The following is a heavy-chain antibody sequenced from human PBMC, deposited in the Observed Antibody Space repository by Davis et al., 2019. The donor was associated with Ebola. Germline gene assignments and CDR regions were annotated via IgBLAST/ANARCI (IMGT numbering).Heavy chain of an antibody. J-gene: IGHJ4*02. V-gene: IGHV1-69*02. D-gene: IGHD6-13*01. CDR2: FIPILGIA. CDR1: GGTFSSYT. CDR3: ARGPGIAAAGEV. Sequence: SVKVSCKASGGTFSSYTISWVRQAPGQGLEWMGRFIPILGIANYAQKFQGRVTITADKSTSTAYMELSSLRSEDTAVYYCARGPGIAAAGEVWGQGTLVTVSS.